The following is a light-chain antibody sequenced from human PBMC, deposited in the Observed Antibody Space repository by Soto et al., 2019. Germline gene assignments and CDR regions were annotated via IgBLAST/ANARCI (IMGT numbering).Light chain of an antibody. CDR3: CSYTSSSTVV. V-gene: IGLV2-14*01. Sequence: QSALTQPASVSGSPGQWITISCTGTSMDVGVYNSVSWYQQHPGKAPKLLIYEVSNRPSGVSDRFSGSMSGNTASLTISALQAEDETDYYCCSYTSSSTVVFGGGTKLTVL. CDR1: SMDVGVYNS. J-gene: IGLJ2*01. CDR2: EVS.